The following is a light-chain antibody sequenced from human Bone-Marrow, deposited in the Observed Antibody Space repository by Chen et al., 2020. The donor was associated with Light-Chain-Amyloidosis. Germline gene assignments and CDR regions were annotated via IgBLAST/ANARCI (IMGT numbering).Light chain of an antibody. CDR2: DDD. CDR3: QSYQGSSQGV. CDR1: SGSIATHY. V-gene: IGLV6-57*01. Sequence: NSMLTQPHSVSESPGEPVIISCTRSSGSIATHYVQWYQQRPGSTPTTVIYDDDQRPSGVPDRFSGSIDRSSNTASLTISGLKTEDEADYYCQSYQGSSQGVFGGGTKLTVL. J-gene: IGLJ3*02.